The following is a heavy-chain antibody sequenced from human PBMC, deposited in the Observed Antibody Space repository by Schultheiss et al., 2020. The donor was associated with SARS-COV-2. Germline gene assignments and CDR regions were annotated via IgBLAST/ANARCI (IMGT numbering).Heavy chain of an antibody. Sequence: GGSLRLSCAASGFTFSSYAMHWIRQAPGKGLEWVAVISYDGSNKYYADSVKGRFTISRDNSKNTLYLQMNSLRAEDTALYYCAKAGHYCSGTSCYSAYWGQGALVTVSS. D-gene: IGHD2-2*01. CDR1: GFTFSSYA. J-gene: IGHJ4*01. CDR2: ISYDGSNK. CDR3: AKAGHYCSGTSCYSAY. V-gene: IGHV3-30-3*01.